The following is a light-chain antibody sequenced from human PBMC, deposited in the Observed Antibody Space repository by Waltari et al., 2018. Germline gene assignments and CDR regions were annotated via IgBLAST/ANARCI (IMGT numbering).Light chain of an antibody. J-gene: IGKJ1*01. Sequence: DIVMTQSPDSLAVSLGERATINCKSSQSVLYTSNNKNYLAWYQQKPGQPPKLLIYWASTRKSGAPDRFSGSGSGTDFTLTISSLQAEDVAVYYCQQYYTIPPRTFGQGTKVEIK. CDR3: QQYYTIPPRT. CDR1: QSVLYTSNNKNY. CDR2: WAS. V-gene: IGKV4-1*01.